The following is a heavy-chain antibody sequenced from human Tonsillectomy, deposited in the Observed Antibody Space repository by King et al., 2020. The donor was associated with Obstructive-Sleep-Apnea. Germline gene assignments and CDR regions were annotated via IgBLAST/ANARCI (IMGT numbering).Heavy chain of an antibody. Sequence: VQLVESGAEVKKPGASVNVSCKASGYTFTDYYIHWVRQAPGQGLEWMGWINPNSGGTKYALKFQGRVTMTRDTSISTAYMDLSRLRSDDTAVYYCAICFSGFFDYWDQGTRVTVSS. D-gene: IGHD3-10*02. V-gene: IGHV1-2*02. J-gene: IGHJ4*02. CDR3: AICFSGFFDY. CDR2: INPNSGGT. CDR1: GYTFTDYY.